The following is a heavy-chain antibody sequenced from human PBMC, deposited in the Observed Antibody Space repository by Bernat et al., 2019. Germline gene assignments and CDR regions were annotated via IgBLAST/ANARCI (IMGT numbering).Heavy chain of an antibody. V-gene: IGHV1-3*01. Sequence: QVQLVQSGAEVKKPGASVKVSCKASGYTFTSYAMHWVRQAPGQRLEWMGWINAGNGNTKYSQKFQGRVTITRDTSASTAYMELSSLRSEDTAVYYCALGTMVRGIDPNWGQGTLVTVSS. CDR3: ALGTMVRGIDPN. J-gene: IGHJ4*02. D-gene: IGHD3-10*01. CDR2: INAGNGNT. CDR1: GYTFTSYA.